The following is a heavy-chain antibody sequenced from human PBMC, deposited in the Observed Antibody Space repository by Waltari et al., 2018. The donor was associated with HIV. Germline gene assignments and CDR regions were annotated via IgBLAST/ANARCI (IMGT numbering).Heavy chain of an antibody. CDR1: GFTFSSYS. CDR2: ISSSSSSK. V-gene: IGHV3-48*01. CDR3: ARDYCSSTSCTVDY. J-gene: IGHJ4*02. Sequence: EVQMVESGGGLVQPGGSLRLSCVASGFTFSSYSLHWLRQAPGKGLEWVSYISSSSSSKYYADSVKGRFTISRDSAKNSLYLQMSSLRTEDTAVYYCARDYCSSTSCTVDYWGQGALVTVSS. D-gene: IGHD2-2*01.